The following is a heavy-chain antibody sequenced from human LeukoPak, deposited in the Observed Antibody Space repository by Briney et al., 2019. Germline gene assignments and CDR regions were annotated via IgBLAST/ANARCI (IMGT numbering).Heavy chain of an antibody. CDR2: TSYDGSNR. CDR1: GFTFSSYD. V-gene: IGHV3-30*18. D-gene: IGHD6-19*01. CDR3: AKGHSSGWYLDS. Sequence: PGGSLRLPCAASGFTFSSYDMHWVRQAPGKGLEWVALTSYDGSNRYYADSVKGRFTISRDSSTNTLYLQMISLRAEDTAVYYCAKGHSSGWYLDSWGQGTLVTVSS. J-gene: IGHJ4*02.